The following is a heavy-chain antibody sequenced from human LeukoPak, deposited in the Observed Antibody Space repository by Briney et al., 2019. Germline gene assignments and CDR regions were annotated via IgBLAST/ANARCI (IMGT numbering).Heavy chain of an antibody. CDR1: GGSISSYY. D-gene: IGHD2-2*02. CDR3: ARGYCSSTSCYRKNWFDP. V-gene: IGHV4-59*07. J-gene: IGHJ5*02. Sequence: PSDTLSLTCTVPGGSISSYYWSWIRQPPRKGLEWIGYIYYSGSTNYNPSLKSRVTISVDTSKNQFSLKLSSVTAADTAVYYCARGYCSSTSCYRKNWFDPWGQGTLVTVSS. CDR2: IYYSGST.